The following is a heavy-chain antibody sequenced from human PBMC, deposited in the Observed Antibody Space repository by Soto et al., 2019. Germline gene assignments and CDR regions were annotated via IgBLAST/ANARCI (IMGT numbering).Heavy chain of an antibody. Sequence: SVKVSCKASGYTFTSYGISWVRQAPGQGLEWMGWISAYNGNTNYAQKLQGRVTMTTDTSTSTAYMELRSLRSDDTAVYYCARVPLNIVVVVAAKYGMDVWGQGTTVTVSS. CDR3: ARVPLNIVVVVAAKYGMDV. D-gene: IGHD2-15*01. J-gene: IGHJ6*02. V-gene: IGHV1-18*01. CDR1: GYTFTSYG. CDR2: ISAYNGNT.